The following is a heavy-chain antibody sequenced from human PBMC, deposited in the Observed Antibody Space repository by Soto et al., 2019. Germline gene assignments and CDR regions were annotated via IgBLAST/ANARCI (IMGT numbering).Heavy chain of an antibody. CDR3: XXXXXXXXXXNGMDV. CDR1: GLTFSHYS. Sequence: EVQLVESGGGLVKPGGSLRLSCAASGLTFSHYSMNWVRQAPGKGLEWVSSISGGGTYRYYAESVKGRFTISRDNAKXXXXXXXXXXXXXXXXXXXXXXXXXXXXXXNGMDVWGQGTTVTVSS. J-gene: IGHJ6*02. V-gene: IGHV3-21*02. CDR2: ISGGGTYR.